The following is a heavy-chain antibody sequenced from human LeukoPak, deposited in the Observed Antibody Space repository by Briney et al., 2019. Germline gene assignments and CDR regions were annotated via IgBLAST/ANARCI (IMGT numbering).Heavy chain of an antibody. D-gene: IGHD2-21*01. V-gene: IGHV3-7*01. CDR1: GFTFSSYW. J-gene: IGHJ6*02. Sequence: GGSLRLSCTASGFTFSSYWMSWVRQAPGKGLEWVANIKQDGSEKDNVDSVKGRFTISRDNAQNSLYLQMNSPRAEDTAVYYCARYCGGDCYGMDVWGQGTTVTVSS. CDR3: ARYCGGDCYGMDV. CDR2: IKQDGSEK.